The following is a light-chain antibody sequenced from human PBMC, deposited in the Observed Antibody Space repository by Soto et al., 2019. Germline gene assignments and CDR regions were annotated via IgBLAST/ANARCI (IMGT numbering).Light chain of an antibody. CDR3: QQYNNWLVT. CDR2: GAS. Sequence: EIEMTQSPSTLSVSPGERATISCSASQSVSSNLAWYQRKPGQAPRLLIYGASTRATGIPARFSGSGSGTEFTLTISRLQSEDFAVYYCQQYNNWLVTFGGGTKVEIK. CDR1: QSVSSN. V-gene: IGKV3-15*01. J-gene: IGKJ4*01.